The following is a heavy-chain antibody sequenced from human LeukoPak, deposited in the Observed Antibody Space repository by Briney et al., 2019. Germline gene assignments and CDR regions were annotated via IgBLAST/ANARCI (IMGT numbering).Heavy chain of an antibody. D-gene: IGHD3-3*01. CDR2: INHSGST. Sequence: SETLSLTCAVYGGSFSGYYWSWIRQPPGKGLEWIGEINHSGSTNYNPSLKSRVTISVETSKNQFSLKLSSVTAADTAVYYCARGSPQVVLRFLEWPSASPYFDYWGQGTLVTVSS. CDR1: GGSFSGYY. V-gene: IGHV4-34*01. CDR3: ARGSPQVVLRFLEWPSASPYFDY. J-gene: IGHJ4*02.